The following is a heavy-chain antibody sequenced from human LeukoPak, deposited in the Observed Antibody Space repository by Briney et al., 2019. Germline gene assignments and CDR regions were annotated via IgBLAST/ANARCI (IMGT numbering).Heavy chain of an antibody. J-gene: IGHJ5*02. D-gene: IGHD2-2*01. CDR1: GYTFTGYY. CDR2: INPNSGGT. Sequence: GASVKVSCKASGYTFTGYYMHWVRQAPGQGLEWMGWINPNSGGTNYAQKFQGRVTMTRDTSISTAYMELSRLRSDDTAVYYCARDIEIVVVPAAIHDNWFDPWGQGTLVTVSS. CDR3: ARDIEIVVVPAAIHDNWFDP. V-gene: IGHV1-2*02.